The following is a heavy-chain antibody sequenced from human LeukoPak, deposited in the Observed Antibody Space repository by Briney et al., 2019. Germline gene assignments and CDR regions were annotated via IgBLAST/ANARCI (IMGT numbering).Heavy chain of an antibody. CDR2: IYYSGSN. CDR1: GGSIRSGDYY. V-gene: IGHV4-30-4*08. CDR3: ASVTHYSSGYYPICFDY. Sequence: SWETLSLSCTVSGGSIRSGDYYWRGIRQPRGKGREWIEYIYYSGSNYYNPSQKSRHNIRVETKKNMFSLKQRYVTAADTAVYYGASVTHYSSGYYPICFDYWGQGTLVTVSS. D-gene: IGHD3-22*01. J-gene: IGHJ4*02.